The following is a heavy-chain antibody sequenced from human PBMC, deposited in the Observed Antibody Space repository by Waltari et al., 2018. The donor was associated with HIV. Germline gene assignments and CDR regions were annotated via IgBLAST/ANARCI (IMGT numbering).Heavy chain of an antibody. Sequence: QVQLVESGGGVVQPGRSLRLFCAGSGFTFSKYAMHWVRQAPGKGLEWVAVISFDGSNKYYADSVKGRLTISRDNSKNTLHLQTNSLRAEDTAVYYCVRDRSLKTWGQGTLVTVSS. V-gene: IGHV3-30-3*01. CDR3: VRDRSLKT. J-gene: IGHJ5*02. CDR1: GFTFSKYA. D-gene: IGHD3-16*02. CDR2: ISFDGSNK.